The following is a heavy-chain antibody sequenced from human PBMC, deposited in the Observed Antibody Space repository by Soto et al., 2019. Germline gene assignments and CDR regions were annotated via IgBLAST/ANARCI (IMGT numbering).Heavy chain of an antibody. CDR3: ARDLAAADY. CDR2: INHSGST. D-gene: IGHD6-13*01. CDR1: GGSFSGYY. V-gene: IGHV4-34*01. J-gene: IGHJ4*02. Sequence: PSETLSLTCAVYGGSFSGYYWSWIRQPPGKGLEWIGEINHSGSTNYNPSLKSRVTISVDTSTSTVYMALSSLRFEDTAVYYCARDLAAADYWGQGTLVTVS.